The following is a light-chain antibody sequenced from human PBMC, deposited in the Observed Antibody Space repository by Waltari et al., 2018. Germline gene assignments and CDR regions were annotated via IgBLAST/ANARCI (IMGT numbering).Light chain of an antibody. J-gene: IGKJ2*01. V-gene: IGKV3-20*01. CDR2: GAS. CDR3: QQYGSSPLT. CDR1: QSVSSSY. Sequence: EIVLTQSPGNLSLSPGERATLSCRASQSVSSSYLAWYQQKPGQAPRLLIYGASSRATGIPDRFSGSGSGTDFTLTISRLEPEDFAVYYCQQYGSSPLTFGQGTKLEI.